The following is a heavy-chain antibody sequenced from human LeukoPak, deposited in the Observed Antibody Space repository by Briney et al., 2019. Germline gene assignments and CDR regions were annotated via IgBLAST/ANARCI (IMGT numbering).Heavy chain of an antibody. CDR3: ARYPLNYDILTGYLWGQYYYYMDV. V-gene: IGHV1-2*02. Sequence: ASVKVSCKASGYTFTGYYMHWVRQAPGQGLEWMGWINPNSGGTNYAQKFQGRVTMTRDTSISTAYMELRSLRSDDTAVYYCARYPLNYDILTGYLWGQYYYYMDVWGKGTTVTVSS. CDR2: INPNSGGT. CDR1: GYTFTGYY. D-gene: IGHD3-9*01. J-gene: IGHJ6*03.